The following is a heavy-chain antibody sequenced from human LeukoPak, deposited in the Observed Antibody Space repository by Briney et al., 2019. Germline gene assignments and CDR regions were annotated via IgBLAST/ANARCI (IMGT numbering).Heavy chain of an antibody. CDR2: ILPIFGTS. D-gene: IGHD3-9*01. V-gene: IGHV1-69*13. CDR1: GGTFSSYV. J-gene: IGHJ5*02. Sequence: SVKVSCKASGGTFSSYVINWVRQAPGQGLEWMGGILPIFGTSICSQQFQGRVTITADESTNTAYMELNRLRSDDTATYYCARAEDQGRYFDWLPGFDPWGQGTLVTVSS. CDR3: ARAEDQGRYFDWLPGFDP.